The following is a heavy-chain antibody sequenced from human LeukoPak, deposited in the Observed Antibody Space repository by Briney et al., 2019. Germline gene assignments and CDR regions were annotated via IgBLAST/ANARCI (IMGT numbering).Heavy chain of an antibody. CDR3: AMGALRGYFDY. CDR2: ISSSSSYI. CDR1: GFTFSSYS. D-gene: IGHD5-12*01. V-gene: IGHV3-21*04. J-gene: IGHJ4*02. Sequence: GGSLRLSCAASGFTFSSYSMNWVRQAPGKGLEWVSSISSSSSYIYYADSVKGRFTISRDNSKNTLYLQMNSLRAEDTAVYYCAMGALRGYFDYWGQGTLVTVSS.